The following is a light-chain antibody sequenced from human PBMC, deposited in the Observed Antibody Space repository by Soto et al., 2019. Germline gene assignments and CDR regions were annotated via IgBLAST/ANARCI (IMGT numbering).Light chain of an antibody. V-gene: IGKV3-15*01. Sequence: EIVITQSPATRSVSPGERAILSCRASQIVRSNLAWYQQKPGQAPRLLIYGASTRATGIPARFSGSGSGTEFTLTISSLQSEDFAVYYCQQYNNWPPAYTFGQGTKLEIK. CDR3: QQYNNWPPAYT. CDR2: GAS. CDR1: QIVRSN. J-gene: IGKJ2*01.